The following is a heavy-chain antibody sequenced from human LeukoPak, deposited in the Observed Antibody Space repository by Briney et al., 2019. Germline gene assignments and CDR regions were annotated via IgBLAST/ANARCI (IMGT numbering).Heavy chain of an antibody. CDR1: GGSISSYY. D-gene: IGHD5-18*01. CDR3: ARSAMVTNYYYGMDV. V-gene: IGHV4-59*01. J-gene: IGHJ6*02. CDR2: IYYSGST. Sequence: SETLSLTCTVSGGSISSYYWSWIRQPPGKGLEWIGYIYYSGSTNYNPSLKSRVTISVDTSKNQFSLKLSSVTAADTAVYYCARSAMVTNYYYGMDVWGQGTTVTVSS.